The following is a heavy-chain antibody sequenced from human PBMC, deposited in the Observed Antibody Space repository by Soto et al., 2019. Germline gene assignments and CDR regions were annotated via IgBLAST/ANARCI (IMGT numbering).Heavy chain of an antibody. CDR3: AKVPYLDVLRFLEWLAPFDY. D-gene: IGHD3-3*01. CDR1: GFTFSSYA. CDR2: ISGSGGST. Sequence: GGSLRLSCAASGFTFSSYAMSWVRQAPGKGLEWVSAISGSGGSTYYADSVKGRFTISRDNSKNTLYLQMNSLRAEDTAVYYCAKVPYLDVLRFLEWLAPFDYWGQGTLVTVSS. V-gene: IGHV3-23*01. J-gene: IGHJ4*02.